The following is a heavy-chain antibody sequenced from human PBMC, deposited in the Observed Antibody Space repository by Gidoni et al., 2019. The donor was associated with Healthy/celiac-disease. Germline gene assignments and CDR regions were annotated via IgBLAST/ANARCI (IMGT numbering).Heavy chain of an antibody. V-gene: IGHV1-18*04. Sequence: QVQLVQSGAEVKKPGASVTVSCKASGYTFTSYGISWVRQAPGQGLEWMGWISAYNGNTNYAQKLQGRVTMTTDTSTSTAYMELRSLRSDDTAVYYCARVDRYCSSTSCYSGWFDPWGQGTLVTVSS. CDR1: GYTFTSYG. CDR2: ISAYNGNT. D-gene: IGHD2-2*01. CDR3: ARVDRYCSSTSCYSGWFDP. J-gene: IGHJ5*02.